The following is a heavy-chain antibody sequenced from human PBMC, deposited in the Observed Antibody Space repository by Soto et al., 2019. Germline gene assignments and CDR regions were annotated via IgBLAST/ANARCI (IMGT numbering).Heavy chain of an antibody. Sequence: QVQLQESGPGLVKPSQTLSLTCTVSGGSISSGGYYWSWIRQHPGKGLEWIGYIYYSGSTYYNPSIKSRVTITVDTSKNQFALKLSSVTAADTAVYYCARDPAQEMHGIWSGYYADWYFDLWGRGTLVTVSS. J-gene: IGHJ2*01. CDR1: GGSISSGGYY. D-gene: IGHD3-3*01. CDR3: ARDPAQEMHGIWSGYYADWYFDL. CDR2: IYYSGST. V-gene: IGHV4-31*03.